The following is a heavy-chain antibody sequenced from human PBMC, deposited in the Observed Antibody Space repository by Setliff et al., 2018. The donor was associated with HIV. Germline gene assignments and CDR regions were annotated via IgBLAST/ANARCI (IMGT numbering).Heavy chain of an antibody. CDR2: ITPYNNNT. CDR1: GYTFSTYG. V-gene: IGHV1-18*01. Sequence: ASVKVSCKASGYTFSTYGISWVRQAPGQGLEWMGWITPYNNNTQYTQHLQGRDTMTTDTYTSTAYMDLRSLRSDDTAVYYCARLIKHYDFWSGYYGAYYYYMDVWGTGTTVTVSS. D-gene: IGHD3-3*01. CDR3: ARLIKHYDFWSGYYGAYYYYMDV. J-gene: IGHJ6*03.